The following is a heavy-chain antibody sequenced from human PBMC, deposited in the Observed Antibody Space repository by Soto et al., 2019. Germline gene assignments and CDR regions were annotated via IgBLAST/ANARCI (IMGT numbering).Heavy chain of an antibody. CDR2: IYYSGST. Sequence: SETLSLTCTVSGGSISSSSYYWGWIRQPPGKGLEWIGSIYYSGSTYYNPSLKSRVTISVDTSKNQFSLMLSSVTAADSAVYYCARHRFWSGYYVLDYWGQGTLVTVSS. CDR1: GGSISSSSYY. V-gene: IGHV4-39*01. D-gene: IGHD3-3*01. J-gene: IGHJ4*02. CDR3: ARHRFWSGYYVLDY.